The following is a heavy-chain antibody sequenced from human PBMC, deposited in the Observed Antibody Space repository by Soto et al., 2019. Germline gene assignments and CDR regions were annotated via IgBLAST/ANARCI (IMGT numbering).Heavy chain of an antibody. J-gene: IGHJ4*02. Sequence: PGGSLRLSCAGSGLDFSYFHISWVRQAPGKGLEWISYISSSLGHTDYADSVKGRFTISRDNAKSSVFLEMSDLRSDDTAVYYCAANWNFGLNFWGQGTLVTVSS. CDR3: AANWNFGLNF. CDR1: GLDFSYFH. CDR2: ISSSLGHT. V-gene: IGHV3-11*03. D-gene: IGHD1-1*01.